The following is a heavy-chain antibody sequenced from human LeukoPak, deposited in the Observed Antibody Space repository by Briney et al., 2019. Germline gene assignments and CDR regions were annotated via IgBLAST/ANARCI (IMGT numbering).Heavy chain of an antibody. Sequence: SETLSLTCTVSGGSISSYYWSWIRQPPGEGLEWIGYIYYSGSTNYNPSLKSRVTISVDTSKNQFSLKLSSVTAADTAVYYCARARTAMVTRFDYWGQGTLVTVSS. V-gene: IGHV4-59*01. D-gene: IGHD5-18*01. CDR3: ARARTAMVTRFDY. CDR2: IYYSGST. J-gene: IGHJ4*02. CDR1: GGSISSYY.